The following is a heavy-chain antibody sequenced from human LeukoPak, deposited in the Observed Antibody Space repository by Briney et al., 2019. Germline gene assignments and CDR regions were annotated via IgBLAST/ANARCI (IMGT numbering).Heavy chain of an antibody. CDR2: IYYSGST. CDR3: ARDAEYDSSGFDY. J-gene: IGHJ4*02. Sequence: PSETLSLTCTVSGGSISSSSYYWGWIRQPPGKGLEWIGSIYYSGSTYYNPFLKSRVTISVDTSKNQFPLKLSSVTAADTAVYYCARDAEYDSSGFDYWGQGTLVTVSS. D-gene: IGHD3-22*01. CDR1: GGSISSSSYY. V-gene: IGHV4-39*06.